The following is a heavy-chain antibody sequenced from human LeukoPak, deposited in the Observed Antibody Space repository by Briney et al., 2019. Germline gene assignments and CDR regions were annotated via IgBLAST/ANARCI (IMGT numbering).Heavy chain of an antibody. J-gene: IGHJ3*02. CDR3: AVQTEASVLPDPAFDI. Sequence: SETLSLTCTVSGGSISSSSYYWGWIRQPPGKGLDWIGTIYYGGSTYYNPSLKSRVTISVDTSKNQFSLKLSSVTAADTAVYYCAVQTEASVLPDPAFDIWGQGTMDTVSS. V-gene: IGHV4-39*01. D-gene: IGHD2-15*01. CDR2: IYYGGST. CDR1: GGSISSSSYY.